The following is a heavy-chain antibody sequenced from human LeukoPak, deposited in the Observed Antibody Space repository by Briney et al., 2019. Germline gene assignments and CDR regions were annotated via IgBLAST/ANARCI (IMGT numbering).Heavy chain of an antibody. CDR3: ARGPPPYYGMDV. CDR1: GFTFTIYA. CDR2: ISYDGSNK. V-gene: IGHV3-30*04. J-gene: IGHJ6*02. Sequence: GGSLRLSCGASGFTFTIYAMSWVRQAPGKGLEWVAVISYDGSNKYYADSVKGRFTISRDNSKNTLYLQMNSLRAEDTAVYYCARGPPPYYGMDVWGQGTTVTVSS.